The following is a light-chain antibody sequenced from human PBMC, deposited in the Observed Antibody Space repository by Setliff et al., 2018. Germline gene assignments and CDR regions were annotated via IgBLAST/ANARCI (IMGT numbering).Light chain of an antibody. CDR1: SNDVSGYNY. CDR2: DVS. CDR3: SSYAGSNHFV. V-gene: IGLV2-8*01. J-gene: IGLJ1*01. Sequence: QSALTQPPSASGSPGQSVTISCTGTSNDVSGYNYVSWYQQHPGKAPQLMIYDVSKRPSGVPDRSSGSKSGNTASLTVSGLQAEDEADYYCSSYAGSNHFVFGTGTKVTVL.